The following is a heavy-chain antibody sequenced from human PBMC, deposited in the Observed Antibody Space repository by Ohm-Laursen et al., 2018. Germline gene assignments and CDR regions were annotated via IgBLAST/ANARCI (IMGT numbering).Heavy chain of an antibody. D-gene: IGHD6-19*01. CDR2: VYSGGST. J-gene: IGHJ6*02. Sequence: SDTLSLTCTVSGGSISYSDLSWIRQAPGKGLEWIGNVYSGGSTDYNPSLKSRVTILVDTSKNQISLKLSSVTAADTAVYFCARDLTAVAGLFYNATDVWGQGTTVTVSS. CDR3: ARDLTAVAGLFYNATDV. CDR1: GGSISYSD. V-gene: IGHV4-59*01.